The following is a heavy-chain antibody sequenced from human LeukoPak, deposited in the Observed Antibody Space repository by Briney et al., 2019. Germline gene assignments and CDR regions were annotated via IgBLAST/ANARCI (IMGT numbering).Heavy chain of an antibody. D-gene: IGHD5-18*01. CDR1: GFTFSTYG. V-gene: IGHV3-30*02. CDR2: IRYDGSNK. J-gene: IGHJ6*03. CDR3: VKDQKKGYSYGYVFYYYYMDV. Sequence: GGSLRLSCAASGFTFSTYGMHWIRQAPGKGLEWVAFIRYDGSNKYYADSVKGRFTISRDNSKNTLYLQMNSLRAEDTAVYYCVKDQKKGYSYGYVFYYYYMDVWGKGTTVTISS.